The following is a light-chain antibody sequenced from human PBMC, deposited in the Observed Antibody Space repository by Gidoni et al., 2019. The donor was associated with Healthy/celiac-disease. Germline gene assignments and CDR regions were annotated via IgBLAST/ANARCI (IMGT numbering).Light chain of an antibody. Sequence: DIVMTQSPDSLAVSLGERATSNCKSSQSVLYSSNNKNYLAWYQQKPGQPPKLLIYWASTRESGGPDRFSGSGSGTDFTLTISSLQAEDVAVYYCQQYYSTPRTFGQGTKVEIK. J-gene: IGKJ1*01. CDR1: QSVLYSSNNKNY. V-gene: IGKV4-1*01. CDR2: WAS. CDR3: QQYYSTPRT.